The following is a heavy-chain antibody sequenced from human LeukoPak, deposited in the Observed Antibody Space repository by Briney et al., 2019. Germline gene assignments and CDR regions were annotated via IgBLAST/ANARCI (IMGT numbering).Heavy chain of an antibody. V-gene: IGHV4-34*01. CDR2: INPSGRT. Sequence: NASETLSLTCGVYSGSLSDKYWSWIRQPPGKGLEWIGEINPSGRTNYNPSLKSRVTMSIDTSKNQFSLKLSSVTAADTAVYYCARLRGYHFDYWGQGALVTVSS. D-gene: IGHD6-25*01. J-gene: IGHJ4*02. CDR1: SGSLSDKY. CDR3: ARLRGYHFDY.